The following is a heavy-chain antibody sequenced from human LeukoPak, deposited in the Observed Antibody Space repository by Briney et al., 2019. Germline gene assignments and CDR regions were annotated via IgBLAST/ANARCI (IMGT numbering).Heavy chain of an antibody. Sequence: PSQTLSLTCTVSGGSISSGDYYWSWIRQPPGKGLEWIGEINHSGSTNYNPSLKSRVTISVDTSKNQFSLKLSSVTAADTAVYYCARGFACPSTGCPLPFDYWGQGTLVTVSS. CDR1: GGSISSGDYY. CDR3: ARGFACPSTGCPLPFDY. D-gene: IGHD2-2*01. J-gene: IGHJ4*02. CDR2: INHSGST. V-gene: IGHV4-30-4*01.